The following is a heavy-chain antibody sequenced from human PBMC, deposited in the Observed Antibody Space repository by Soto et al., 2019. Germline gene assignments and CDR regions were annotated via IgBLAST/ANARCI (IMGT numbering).Heavy chain of an antibody. J-gene: IGHJ6*02. V-gene: IGHV3-11*06. Sequence: PGGSLRLSCAASGFTFSDYYITWIRQAPGKGLEWVSYISSSISYTNYADSVKGRFTISRDNAKNSLYLQMNSLRAEDTAVYYCARELHCSTTRCDKDYYYYYGMDVWGPGTRVTVSS. CDR2: ISSSISYT. CDR1: GFTFSDYY. D-gene: IGHD2-2*02. CDR3: ARELHCSTTRCDKDYYYYYGMDV.